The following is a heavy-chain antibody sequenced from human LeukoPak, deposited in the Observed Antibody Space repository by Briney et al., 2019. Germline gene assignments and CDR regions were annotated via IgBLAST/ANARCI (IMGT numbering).Heavy chain of an antibody. D-gene: IGHD1-26*01. Sequence: GGSLRLSCAASGFTFSSYAMSWVRQAPGKGLEWVSVISGSGGSTYSADSVKGRFTISRDNSKNTLYLQMNSLSAEDTAVYYCARRGIVLGAAPVLRYSFDYWGRGTLVTVSS. V-gene: IGHV3-23*01. J-gene: IGHJ4*02. CDR2: ISGSGGST. CDR3: ARRGIVLGAAPVLRYSFDY. CDR1: GFTFSSYA.